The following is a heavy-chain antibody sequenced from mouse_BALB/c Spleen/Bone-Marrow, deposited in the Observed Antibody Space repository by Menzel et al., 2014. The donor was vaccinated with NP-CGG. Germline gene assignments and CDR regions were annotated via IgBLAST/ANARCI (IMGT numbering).Heavy chain of an antibody. CDR1: GFNIKDTY. CDR2: IDPANGNT. V-gene: IGHV14-3*02. D-gene: IGHD1-1*01. CDR3: ARSYGSSPFDC. Sequence: VQLKESGAELVKPGASVKLSCTASGFNIKDTYMHWVKQRPEQGLEWIGRIDPANGNTKYDPKFQGKATITADTSSNTAYLQLSSLTSEDTAVYYCARSYGSSPFDCWGQGTTLTVSS. J-gene: IGHJ2*01.